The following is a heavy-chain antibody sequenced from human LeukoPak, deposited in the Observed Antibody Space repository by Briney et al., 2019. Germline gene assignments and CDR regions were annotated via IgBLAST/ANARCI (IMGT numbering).Heavy chain of an antibody. CDR3: ARDSGGYYKTLDY. Sequence: PGGSLRLSCAASGFTVSSNYMSWVRQAPGKGLEWVSVIYSGGSTYYADSVKGRFTISRDNSKNTLYLQMNSLRAEDTAVYYCARDSGGYYKTLDYWGQGTLVTVSS. J-gene: IGHJ4*02. CDR2: IYSGGST. D-gene: IGHD3-22*01. V-gene: IGHV3-66*01. CDR1: GFTVSSNY.